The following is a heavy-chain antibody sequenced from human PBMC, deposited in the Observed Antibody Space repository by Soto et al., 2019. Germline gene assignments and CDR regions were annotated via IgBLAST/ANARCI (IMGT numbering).Heavy chain of an antibody. V-gene: IGHV3-23*01. D-gene: IGHD6-19*01. J-gene: IGHJ3*02. Sequence: GGSLRLSCAASGFSVTNNYMNWVRQAPGKGLEWVSAISGSGGSTYYADSVKGRFTISRDNSKNTLYLQMNSLRAEDTAVYYCAKFRRIAVAGGDAFDIWGQGTMVTVS. CDR2: ISGSGGST. CDR3: AKFRRIAVAGGDAFDI. CDR1: GFSVTNNY.